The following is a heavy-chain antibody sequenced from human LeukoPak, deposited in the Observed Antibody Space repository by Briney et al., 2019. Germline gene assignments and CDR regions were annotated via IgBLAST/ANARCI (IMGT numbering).Heavy chain of an antibody. J-gene: IGHJ6*02. D-gene: IGHD5/OR15-5a*01. CDR2: IWYDGSNK. CDR1: GFTFSSYG. CDR3: ARDDLLRFYYGMDV. V-gene: IGHV3-33*01. Sequence: GGSLRLSCAASGFTFSSYGMRWVRQAPGKGLEWVAVIWYDGSNKYYADSVKGRFTISRDNSKNTLYLQMNSLRAEDTAVYYCARDDLLRFYYGMDVWGQGTTVTVSS.